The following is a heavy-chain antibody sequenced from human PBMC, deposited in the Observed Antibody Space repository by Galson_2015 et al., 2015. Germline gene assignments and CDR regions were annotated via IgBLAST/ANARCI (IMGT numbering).Heavy chain of an antibody. CDR2: ISSSGSTI. J-gene: IGHJ4*02. D-gene: IGHD2-2*01. V-gene: IGHV3-48*03. CDR3: ARIRRRGESTSGDY. Sequence: SLRLSCAASGFTFSSYEMNWVRQAPGKGLEWVSYISSSGSTIYYADSVKGRFTISRDNAKNSLYLQMNSLRAEDTAVYYCARIRRRGESTSGDYWGQGTLVTVSS. CDR1: GFTFSSYE.